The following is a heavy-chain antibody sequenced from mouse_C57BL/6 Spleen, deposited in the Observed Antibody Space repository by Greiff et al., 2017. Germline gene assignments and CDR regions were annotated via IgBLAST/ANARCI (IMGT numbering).Heavy chain of an antibody. J-gene: IGHJ3*01. D-gene: IGHD2-4*01. CDR1: GFTFSDYY. Sequence: EVKLMESEGGLVQPGSSMKLSCTASGFTFSDYYMAWVRQVPEKGLEWVAIINYDGSSTYYLDSLKSRFIISRDNAKNILYLQMSSLKSEDTATYYCARGSYDYDGAGFAYWGQGTLVTVSA. V-gene: IGHV5-16*01. CDR2: INYDGSST. CDR3: ARGSYDYDGAGFAY.